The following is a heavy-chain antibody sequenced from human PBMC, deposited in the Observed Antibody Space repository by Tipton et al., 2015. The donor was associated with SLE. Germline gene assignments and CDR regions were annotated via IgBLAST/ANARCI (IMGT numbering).Heavy chain of an antibody. CDR1: GFTFSSYA. V-gene: IGHV3-23*01. J-gene: IGHJ4*02. Sequence: LSLTCAASGFTFSSYAMSWVCQAPGKGLEWVSAISGSGGSTYYADSVKGRFTISRDNSKNTLYLQMNSLRAEDTAVYYCAKAQGGAGEPLCFDYWGQGTLVTVSS. D-gene: IGHD4-17*01. CDR3: AKAQGGAGEPLCFDY. CDR2: ISGSGGST.